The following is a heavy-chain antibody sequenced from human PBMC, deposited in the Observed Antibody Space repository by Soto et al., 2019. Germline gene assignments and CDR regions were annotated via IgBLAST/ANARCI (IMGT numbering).Heavy chain of an antibody. Sequence: QVHLVESGGGVVQPGKSLRLSFEASGFSFSIYGMHWVRQAPGKGLEWVADLWYDGSNKYYAESVKGRFIISRDNSKNTLYLQMNSLRAEDTAVYYCVRPSTNLDLGVIDFWGQGTLVTVSS. D-gene: IGHD3-16*01. V-gene: IGHV3-33*01. J-gene: IGHJ4*02. CDR3: VRPSTNLDLGVIDF. CDR2: LWYDGSNK. CDR1: GFSFSIYG.